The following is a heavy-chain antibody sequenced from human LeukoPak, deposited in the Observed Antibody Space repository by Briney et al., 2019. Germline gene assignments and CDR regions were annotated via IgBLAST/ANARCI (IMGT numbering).Heavy chain of an antibody. D-gene: IGHD2-15*01. CDR3: AKGGGGRGLTFFAS. Sequence: GGSLRLSCAASGFTFSTFTFNWVRQAPGKGLEWVSAISSGGGTYYADSVKGRFTVSRDNSMNTVYLQMNSLSAEDTALYYCAKGGGGRGLTFFASWGQGTRVTVSS. CDR1: GFTFSTFT. CDR2: ISSGGGT. V-gene: IGHV3-23*01. J-gene: IGHJ4*02.